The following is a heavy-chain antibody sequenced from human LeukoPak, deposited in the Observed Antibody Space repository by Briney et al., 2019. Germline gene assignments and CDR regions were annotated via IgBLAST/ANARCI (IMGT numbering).Heavy chain of an antibody. CDR1: GFTFSNAW. V-gene: IGHV3-53*01. Sequence: PGGSLRLSCAASGFTFSNAWMSWVRQAPGQGLAWVSAISGGGDAHYADSVKGRFTISRDNSKNTLFLHMNNLTADDTALYYCAKEGITGADSWGQGTLVTVSS. D-gene: IGHD3/OR15-3a*01. J-gene: IGHJ1*01. CDR2: ISGGGDA. CDR3: AKEGITGADS.